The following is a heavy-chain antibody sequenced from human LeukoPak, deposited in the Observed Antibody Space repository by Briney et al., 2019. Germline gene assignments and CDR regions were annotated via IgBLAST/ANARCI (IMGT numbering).Heavy chain of an antibody. CDR3: ARVSCSGGSCYWDY. D-gene: IGHD2-15*01. J-gene: IGHJ4*02. CDR2: ISSSSSSYI. V-gene: IGHV3-21*01. CDR1: GFTFSSYS. Sequence: GGSLRLSCAASGFTFSSYSMNWVRQAPGKGLEWVSSISSSSSSYIYYADSVKGRFTISRDNAKNSLYLQMNSLRAEDTAVYYCARVSCSGGSCYWDYWGQGTLVTVSS.